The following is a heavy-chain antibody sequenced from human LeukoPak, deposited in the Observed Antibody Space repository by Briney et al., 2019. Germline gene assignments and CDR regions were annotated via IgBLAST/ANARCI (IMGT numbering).Heavy chain of an antibody. CDR2: IHSGGST. CDR3: ARDRGMTTVTLDY. Sequence: GGSLRLSCAASGFTVSTNYMSWVRRAPGKGLEWVSIIHSGGSTYYADSVKGRFTISRDDSENTLYLQMNSLRAEDTAVYYCARDRGMTTVTLDYWGQGTLVTVSS. CDR1: GFTVSTNY. V-gene: IGHV3-66*01. D-gene: IGHD4-17*01. J-gene: IGHJ4*02.